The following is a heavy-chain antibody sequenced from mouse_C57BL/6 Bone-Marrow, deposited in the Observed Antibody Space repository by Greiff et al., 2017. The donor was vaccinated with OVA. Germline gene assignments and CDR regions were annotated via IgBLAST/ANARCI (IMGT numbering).Heavy chain of an antibody. CDR3: ARPGRPWGFDY. D-gene: IGHD2-12*01. CDR2: IFPGSGST. V-gene: IGHV1-75*01. Sequence: VKLVESGPELVKPGASVKISCKASGYTFTDYYINWVKQRPGQGLEWIGWIFPGSGSTYYTEKFKGKATLTVDKSSRTAYMSLSSLTSEDAADYVCARPGRPWGFDYWGQGTTVTVSS. J-gene: IGHJ2*01. CDR1: GYTFTDYY.